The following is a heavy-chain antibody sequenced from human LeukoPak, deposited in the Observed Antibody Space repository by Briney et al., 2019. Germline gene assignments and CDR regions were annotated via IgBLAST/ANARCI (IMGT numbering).Heavy chain of an antibody. Sequence: PGRSLRLSCAASGFTFSIYALHWVRQAPGKGLDWVAVISYDGSDKYYADSVKGRFTISRDNAKKSLYLQMNSLRAEDTAVYYCARGSARWFDPWGQGTLVTVSS. CDR3: ARGSARWFDP. CDR1: GFTFSIYA. CDR2: ISYDGSDK. V-gene: IGHV3-30*04. J-gene: IGHJ5*02.